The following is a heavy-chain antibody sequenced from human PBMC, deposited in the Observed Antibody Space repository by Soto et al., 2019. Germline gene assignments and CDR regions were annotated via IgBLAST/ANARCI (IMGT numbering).Heavy chain of an antibody. D-gene: IGHD5-12*01. Sequence: QVQLQESGPGLVKPSQTLSLTCTVSGGSISSGGYYWSWIRQHPGKGLEWIGYIYYSGSTYYNPSLKSRVTISVDTSKNQFSLKLSSVTAADTAVYYCARALRPEMATITGWFDPWGQGTLVTVSS. CDR1: GGSISSGGYY. CDR2: IYYSGST. J-gene: IGHJ5*02. CDR3: ARALRPEMATITGWFDP. V-gene: IGHV4-31*03.